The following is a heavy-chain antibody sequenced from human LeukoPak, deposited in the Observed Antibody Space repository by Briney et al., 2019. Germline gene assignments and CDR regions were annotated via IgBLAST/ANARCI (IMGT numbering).Heavy chain of an antibody. D-gene: IGHD5-12*01. CDR1: GFTFDDYA. CDR2: ISWNSGSI. CDR3: AAQSGLIDQNAFDI. J-gene: IGHJ3*02. Sequence: GRSLRLSCAASGFTFDDYAMHWVRQAPGKGLEWVSGISWNSGSIGYADSVKGRFTISRDNAKNSLYLQMNSLRAEDMALYYCAAQSGLIDQNAFDIWGQGTMVTVSS. V-gene: IGHV3-9*03.